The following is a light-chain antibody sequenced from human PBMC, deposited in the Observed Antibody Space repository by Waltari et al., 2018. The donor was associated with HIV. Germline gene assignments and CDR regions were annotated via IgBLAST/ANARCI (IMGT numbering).Light chain of an antibody. J-gene: IGLJ3*02. CDR3: AAWDDNLSGWV. CDR1: SPNIGRNY. Sequence: QSVLTQPHSASGTPGQSVTISCSGSSPNIGRNYVYWYQQLPGTAPKLLIYRNNQRPSGVPDRFSGFKSGTSASLAISGLRSEDEADYYCAAWDDNLSGWVFGGGSKLTIL. V-gene: IGLV1-47*01. CDR2: RNN.